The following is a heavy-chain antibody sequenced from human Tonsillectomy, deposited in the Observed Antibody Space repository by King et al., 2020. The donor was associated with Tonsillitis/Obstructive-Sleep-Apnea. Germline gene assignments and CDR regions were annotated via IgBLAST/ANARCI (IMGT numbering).Heavy chain of an antibody. Sequence: VQLVESGGGLVQPGGSLRLSCAASGITFSSYAMSWVRQAPGKGLEWVSTISGGGGSTYYADSVKGRFTISRDNSKNTLYLQMNSLRAEDTAVFYWAKAMVKGIIITIFDYWGQGTLVTVSS. V-gene: IGHV3-23*04. CDR3: AKAMVKGIIITIFDY. CDR2: ISGGGGST. D-gene: IGHD3-10*01. J-gene: IGHJ4*02. CDR1: GITFSSYA.